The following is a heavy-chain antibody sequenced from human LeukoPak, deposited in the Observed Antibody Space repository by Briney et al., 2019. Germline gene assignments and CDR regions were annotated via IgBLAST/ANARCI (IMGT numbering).Heavy chain of an antibody. Sequence: TGGSLRLSCAASGFTFSSYWMHWVRQAPGKGLVWVSRINSDGSSTSYADSVKGRFTISRDNAKNSLYLHMDSLRAEDTAFYYCARDKIVGATSLDYWGQGTLVTVSS. D-gene: IGHD1-26*01. J-gene: IGHJ4*02. CDR3: ARDKIVGATSLDY. V-gene: IGHV3-74*01. CDR1: GFTFSSYW. CDR2: INSDGSST.